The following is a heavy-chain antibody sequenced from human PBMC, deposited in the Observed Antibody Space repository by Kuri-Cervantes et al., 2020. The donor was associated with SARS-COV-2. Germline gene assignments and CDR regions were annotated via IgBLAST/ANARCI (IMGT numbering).Heavy chain of an antibody. Sequence: GESLKISCAASGFTFSSYGMHWVRQAPGKGLEWVAFIRYDGSNKYYADSVKGRFTISRDNSKNTLYLQMNSLRPEDTALYYCTREAYDYNMGFDSWGQGTLVTVSS. J-gene: IGHJ4*02. CDR2: IRYDGSNK. D-gene: IGHD4-11*01. V-gene: IGHV3-30*02. CDR1: GFTFSSYG. CDR3: TREAYDYNMGFDS.